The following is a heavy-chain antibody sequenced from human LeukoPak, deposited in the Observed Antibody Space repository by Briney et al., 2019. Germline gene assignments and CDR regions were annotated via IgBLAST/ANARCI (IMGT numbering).Heavy chain of an antibody. CDR1: GFTFSDYY. J-gene: IGHJ4*02. CDR2: VSSSGSTI. CDR3: ARMTTVLSFDY. Sequence: PGGSLRLSCAASGFTFSDYYMSWIRQAPGKGVEWVSYVSSSGSTIYYADSVKGRFTISRDNAKNSLYLQMNSLRAEDTAVYYCARMTTVLSFDYWGQGTLVTVSS. V-gene: IGHV3-11*01. D-gene: IGHD4-11*01.